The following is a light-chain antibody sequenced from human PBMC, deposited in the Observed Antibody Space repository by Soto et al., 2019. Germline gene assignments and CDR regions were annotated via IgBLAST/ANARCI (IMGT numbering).Light chain of an antibody. CDR1: QSVGIW. V-gene: IGKV1-5*01. CDR3: QQYIGYSRT. CDR2: DAS. J-gene: IGKJ1*01. Sequence: DIQRTQSPSTLCASVGHRVTIPCRASQSVGIWLAWYQQNPGKAPKLLIYDASSLESGEPSRFSGSGAGTEFTHAISSLQPDDCASYYCQQYIGYSRTVEQGTNVELK.